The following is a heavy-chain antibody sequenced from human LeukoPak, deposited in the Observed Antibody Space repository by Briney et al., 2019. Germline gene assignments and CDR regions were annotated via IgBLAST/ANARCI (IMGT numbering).Heavy chain of an antibody. D-gene: IGHD1-20*01. CDR2: IYYSGST. J-gene: IGHJ6*02. CDR1: GFTFSDYY. CDR3: ARDSRGGYNWNDYYYGMDV. Sequence: LRLSCAASGFTFSDYYMSWIRQHPGKGLEWIGYIYYSGSTYYNPSLKSRVTISVDTSKNQFSLKLSSVTAADTAVYYCARDSRGGYNWNDYYYGMDVWGQGTTVTVSS. V-gene: IGHV4-31*02.